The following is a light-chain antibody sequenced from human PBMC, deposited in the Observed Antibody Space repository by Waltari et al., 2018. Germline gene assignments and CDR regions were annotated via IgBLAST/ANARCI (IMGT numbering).Light chain of an antibody. CDR1: QSISRD. Sequence: EIVMTHSPATLSLSPGYSATLSCRASQSISRDLAWYQQKPGQAPRLLISGASTRATGISGRFSGSGSGTDFTLTITSLQSEDFAVYYCQQYNDWPLTFGGGTKVEIK. CDR3: QQYNDWPLT. J-gene: IGKJ4*01. CDR2: GAS. V-gene: IGKV3-15*01.